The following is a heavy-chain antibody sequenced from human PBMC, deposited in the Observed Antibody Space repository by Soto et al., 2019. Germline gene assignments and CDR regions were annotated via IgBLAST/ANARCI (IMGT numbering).Heavy chain of an antibody. CDR2: IIPLSGTT. CDR3: ARGPDRSGFYLFDY. Sequence: QVQIVQSGPEVKRPGTSVRVSCKTSGFTFTNSAVQWVRQARGQRLEWMGGIIPLSGTTNYVQKFQGRVTITADESMTTAYMELNDLRYEDTAIYYCARGPDRSGFYLFDYWGQGTLVTVSS. CDR1: GFTFTNSA. V-gene: IGHV1-69*01. J-gene: IGHJ4*02. D-gene: IGHD3-22*01.